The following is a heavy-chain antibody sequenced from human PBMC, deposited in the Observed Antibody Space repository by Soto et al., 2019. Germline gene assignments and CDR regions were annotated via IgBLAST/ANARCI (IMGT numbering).Heavy chain of an antibody. D-gene: IGHD2-2*02. CDR1: GGTLSSYA. CDR2: IIPIFGSA. Sequence: QVQLVQSGAEVKKPGSSVKVSCKAPGGTLSSYAINWVRQAPGQGLEWLGGIIPIFGSANYAPKFQGRVTISANEANSTAYMEVSSLRSEDTAVYYCAGTREIPYYHGMDVWGQGTTVTVSS. J-gene: IGHJ6*02. CDR3: AGTREIPYYHGMDV. V-gene: IGHV1-69*01.